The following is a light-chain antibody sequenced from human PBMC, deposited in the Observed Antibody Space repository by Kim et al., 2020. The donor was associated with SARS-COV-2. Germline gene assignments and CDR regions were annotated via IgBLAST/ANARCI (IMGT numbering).Light chain of an antibody. CDR1: QTLSSDF. CDR3: QQYDTLPNT. J-gene: IGKJ2*01. CDR2: GAS. Sequence: RATLPGRPRQTLSSDFFAWYQQGRGLPPRLLIYGASNRAPGISDRFIGSRSGTDFTLTIARLEPGDSAVYFCQQYDTLPNTFGQGTKLEIK. V-gene: IGKV3-20*01.